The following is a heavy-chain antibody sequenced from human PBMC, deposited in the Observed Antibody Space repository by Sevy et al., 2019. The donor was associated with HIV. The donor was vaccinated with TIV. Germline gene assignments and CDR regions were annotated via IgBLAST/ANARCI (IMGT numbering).Heavy chain of an antibody. J-gene: IGHJ4*02. V-gene: IGHV4-38-2*02. CDR2: LSHSGKT. CDR1: GYSISSGYY. CDR3: ARGESDTSNFAY. Sequence: SETLSLTCTVSGYSISSGYYWAWIRQPPEKGLEWIGTLSHSGKTNYNPSLRSRVTISVDTSNNQFSLRLNSMTAADTAVYYCARGESDTSNFAYWGQGTLVTVSS. D-gene: IGHD2-2*01.